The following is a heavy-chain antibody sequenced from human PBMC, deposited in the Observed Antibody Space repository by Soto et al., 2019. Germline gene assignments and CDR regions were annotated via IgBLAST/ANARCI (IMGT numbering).Heavy chain of an antibody. CDR2: INHSGST. Sequence: LSLTCAVYGGSFSGYYWSWIRQPPGKGLEWIGEINHSGSTNYNPSLKSRVTISVDTSKNQFSLKLSSVTAADTAVYYCARAYYDFWSALNWFDPWGQGTLVTVSS. J-gene: IGHJ5*02. CDR1: GGSFSGYY. D-gene: IGHD3-3*01. CDR3: ARAYYDFWSALNWFDP. V-gene: IGHV4-34*01.